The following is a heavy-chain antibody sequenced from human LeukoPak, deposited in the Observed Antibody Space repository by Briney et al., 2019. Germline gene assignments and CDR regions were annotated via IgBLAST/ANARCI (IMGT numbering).Heavy chain of an antibody. CDR2: ISGGGGTT. J-gene: IGHJ4*02. CDR3: ARDISWYFDY. CDR1: GFTFSGYA. D-gene: IGHD6-13*01. V-gene: IGHV3-23*01. Sequence: GGSLRLSCAASGFTFSGYAMSWVRQAPGKGLEWVSAISGGGGTTYYADSVKGRFTISRDNSKNTLFLQMSSLRAEDTAVYYCARDISWYFDYWGQGMLVTVSS.